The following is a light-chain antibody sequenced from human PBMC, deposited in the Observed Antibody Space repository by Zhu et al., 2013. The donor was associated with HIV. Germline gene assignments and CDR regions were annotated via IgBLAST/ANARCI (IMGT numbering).Light chain of an antibody. CDR2: RND. V-gene: IGLV1-47*01. Sequence: QSVLTQPPSASGTPGQRVTISCSGSSSNIENKDIFWYQQFPGTTPKLLIYRNDQRPSGVPGRFSASKSDTSASLTVSGLRSEDEADYYCATWDDSLSAVVFGGGTKLTVL. CDR3: ATWDDSLSAVV. J-gene: IGLJ3*02. CDR1: SSNIENKD.